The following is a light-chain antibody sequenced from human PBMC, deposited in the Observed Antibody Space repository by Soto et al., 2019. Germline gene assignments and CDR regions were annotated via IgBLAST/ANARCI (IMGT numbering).Light chain of an antibody. V-gene: IGLV2-23*01. CDR2: EGS. J-gene: IGLJ6*01. CDR3: CSYAGSSTLV. CDR1: SSDVGSYNL. Sequence: QSVLTQPASVSGSPGQSITISCTGTSSDVGSYNLVSWYQQQPVKAPKLMIYEGSKRPSGVSNRFSGSKSGNTASLTISGRQAEDEADYYCCSYAGSSTLVFGGGTKVTV.